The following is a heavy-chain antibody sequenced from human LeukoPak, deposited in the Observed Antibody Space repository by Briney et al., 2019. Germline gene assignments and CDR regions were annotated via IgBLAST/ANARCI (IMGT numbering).Heavy chain of an antibody. CDR3: ARLDSYYAGDY. CDR1: GGSISSSSYC. Sequence: SETLSLTCTVSGGSISSSSYCWGWIRQPPGKGLEWIGNIYYSGSTYYNPSLKSRLTISVDTSKNQFSLKLSSVTAADTAVYYCARLDSYYAGDYWGQGTLVTVSS. D-gene: IGHD3-10*01. V-gene: IGHV4-39*01. CDR2: IYYSGST. J-gene: IGHJ4*02.